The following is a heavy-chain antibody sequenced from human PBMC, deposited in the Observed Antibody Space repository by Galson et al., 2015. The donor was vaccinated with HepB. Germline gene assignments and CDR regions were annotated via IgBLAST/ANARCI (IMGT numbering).Heavy chain of an antibody. CDR2: ISYDGSNK. CDR3: AKLPSDSSSWYDGFSPDYYYYYMDV. Sequence: SLRLSCAASGFTFSSYGMHWVRQAPGKGLEWVAVISYDGSNKYYADSVKGRFTISRVNSKNTLYLHMNSLRAEDTAVYYCAKLPSDSSSWYDGFSPDYYYYYMDVWGKGTTVTVSS. V-gene: IGHV3-30*18. CDR1: GFTFSSYG. D-gene: IGHD6-13*01. J-gene: IGHJ6*03.